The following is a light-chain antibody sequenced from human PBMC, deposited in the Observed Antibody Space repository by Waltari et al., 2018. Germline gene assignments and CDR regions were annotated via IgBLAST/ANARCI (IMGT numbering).Light chain of an antibody. V-gene: IGKV1-5*03. Sequence: DIQMTQSPSTVSASVGDRVTITCRASQRIITWLAWYQQKPGKAPKLLMYKASKLQSGVPSRFSGRGFGTEFTLTISSLQPDDFATYYCQQYNSYSWTFGQGTKVEIK. CDR1: QRIITW. CDR2: KAS. J-gene: IGKJ1*01. CDR3: QQYNSYSWT.